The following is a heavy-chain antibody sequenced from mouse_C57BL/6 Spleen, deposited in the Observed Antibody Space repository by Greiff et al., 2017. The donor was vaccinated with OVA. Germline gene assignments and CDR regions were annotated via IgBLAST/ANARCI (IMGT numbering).Heavy chain of an antibody. CDR2: ISSGGDYI. J-gene: IGHJ4*01. D-gene: IGHD2-2*01. CDR1: GFTFSSYA. CDR3: TREGVTDYYAMDY. V-gene: IGHV5-9-1*02. Sequence: EVQGVESGEGLVKPGGSLKLSCAASGFTFSSYAMSWVRQTPEKRLEWVAYISSGGDYIYYADTVKGRFTISRDNARNTLYLQMSSLKSEDTAMYYCTREGVTDYYAMDYWGQGTSVTVSS.